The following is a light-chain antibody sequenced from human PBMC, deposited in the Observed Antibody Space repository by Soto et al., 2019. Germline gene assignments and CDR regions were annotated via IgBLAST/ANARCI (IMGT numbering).Light chain of an antibody. CDR2: DAS. CDR1: QSINNY. CDR3: QQYDNLPLT. V-gene: IGKV1-33*01. J-gene: IGKJ4*01. Sequence: IQMTQSPSSLSASVGDRVTITCRASQSINNYLNWYQQKPGKAPKALISDASNLQTGVPSRFSGSGSGTDFSFTISSLQPEDIATYYCQQYDNLPLTFGGGTKVDIK.